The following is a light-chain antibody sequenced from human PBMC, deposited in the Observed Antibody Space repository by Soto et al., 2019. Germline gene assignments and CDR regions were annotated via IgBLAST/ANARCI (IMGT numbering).Light chain of an antibody. CDR2: PTS. CDR3: QQANSFPPT. Sequence: DIQMTQSPPSVSASVGDRVTITCRASQGIGSWLAWYQQRPGKAPKLLIHPTSSLRSGAPSRFRGSGSGTDFTLTISDLQPEDFATYYCQQANSFPPTFGPGTKVDI. J-gene: IGKJ3*01. V-gene: IGKV1-12*01. CDR1: QGIGSW.